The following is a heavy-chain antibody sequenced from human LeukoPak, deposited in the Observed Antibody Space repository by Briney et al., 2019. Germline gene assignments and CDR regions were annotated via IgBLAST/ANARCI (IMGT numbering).Heavy chain of an antibody. CDR2: IYYSGST. Sequence: PSETLSLTCTVSGGSISSYYWSWIRQPPGKGLEWIGYIYYSGSTNYNPSLKSRVTISVDTSKNQFSLKLSSVTAADTAVYYCARHDITIFGVVDPFDAFDIWGQGTMVTVSS. J-gene: IGHJ3*02. CDR3: ARHDITIFGVVDPFDAFDI. CDR1: GGSISSYY. V-gene: IGHV4-59*08. D-gene: IGHD3-3*01.